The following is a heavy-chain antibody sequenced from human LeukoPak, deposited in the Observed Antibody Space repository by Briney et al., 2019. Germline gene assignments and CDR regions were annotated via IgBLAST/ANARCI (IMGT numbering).Heavy chain of an antibody. D-gene: IGHD1-26*01. Sequence: GGSLRLSCAASGFTFSSYGMHWVRQAPGKGLEWVAVISYDGSNKYYADPVKGRFTISRDNSKNTLYLQMNSLRAEDTAVYYCAKDRSGSYFPSYYFDYWGQGTLVTVSS. V-gene: IGHV3-30*18. J-gene: IGHJ4*02. CDR2: ISYDGSNK. CDR3: AKDRSGSYFPSYYFDY. CDR1: GFTFSSYG.